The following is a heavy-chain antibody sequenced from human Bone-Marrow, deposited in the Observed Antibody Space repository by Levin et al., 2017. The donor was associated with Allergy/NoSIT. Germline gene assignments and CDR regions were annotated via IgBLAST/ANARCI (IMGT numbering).Heavy chain of an antibody. J-gene: IGHJ6*02. Sequence: PSETLSLTCAVYGGSFSTYYWSWIRQPPGKGLEWIGEINHSGNTNYNPSLKSRVTISVDTSKNQFSLKLSSVTAADTAVYYCARERRYDFWSGYRRGGYYYYGMDVWGQGTTVTVSS. CDR2: INHSGNT. CDR1: GGSFSTYY. V-gene: IGHV4-34*01. CDR3: ARERRYDFWSGYRRGGYYYYGMDV. D-gene: IGHD3-3*01.